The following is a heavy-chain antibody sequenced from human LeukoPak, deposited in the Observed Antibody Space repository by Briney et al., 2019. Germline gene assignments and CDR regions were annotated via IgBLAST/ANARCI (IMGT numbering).Heavy chain of an antibody. CDR2: ISSSSSYI. Sequence: GGSLRLSCAASGFTFSSYSMNWVRQAPGKGLEWVSSISSSSSYIYYADSVKGRCHSSRDNAKNSMYLQMNSLRAEDTAVYYCARDREGRIDYWGQGTLVTVSS. CDR1: GFTFSSYS. D-gene: IGHD1-26*01. V-gene: IGHV3-21*01. J-gene: IGHJ4*02. CDR3: ARDREGRIDY.